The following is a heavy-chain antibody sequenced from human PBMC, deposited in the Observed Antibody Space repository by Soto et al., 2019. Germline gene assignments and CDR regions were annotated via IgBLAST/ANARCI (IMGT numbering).Heavy chain of an antibody. Sequence: QVQLQESGPGLVKPSQTLSLTCSVSGGSLSSEGHYWIWIRQYPGKGLEWIGYIYYSGLTDYNPSLKSRVKISRDTSKKQFSLRLNSFTAAYTAVYYCARSLAYEIYVFDTWGQGTMVSVSS. CDR1: GGSLSSEGHY. CDR3: ARSLAYEIYVFDT. CDR2: IYYSGLT. D-gene: IGHD5-12*01. V-gene: IGHV4-31*03. J-gene: IGHJ3*02.